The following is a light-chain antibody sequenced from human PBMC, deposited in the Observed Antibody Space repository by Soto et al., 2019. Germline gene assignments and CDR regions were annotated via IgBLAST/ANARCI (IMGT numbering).Light chain of an antibody. J-gene: IGKJ1*01. CDR3: QQYGSPGT. Sequence: EIVLRQSPGTLSLSPGERATLSCRASQSVSSSYLAWYQQKPGQAPRXLIYGASNRATGIPDRFSGSGSGTDFTLTISRLEPEDFAVYYCQQYGSPGTFGQGTKVDIK. V-gene: IGKV3-20*01. CDR2: GAS. CDR1: QSVSSSY.